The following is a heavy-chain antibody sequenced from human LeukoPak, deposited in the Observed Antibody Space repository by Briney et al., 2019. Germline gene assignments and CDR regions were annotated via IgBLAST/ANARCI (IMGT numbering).Heavy chain of an antibody. J-gene: IGHJ3*02. CDR3: ARGKRYSGSGGAFDI. D-gene: IGHD1-26*01. Sequence: GGSLRLSCAASGFTFSSYDMHWVRQATGGGLEWVSVIGTAGDTYYPGSVKGRFTISRDNAKNSLYLQMNSLRAGDTAVYYCARGKRYSGSGGAFDIWGQGTMVSVSS. V-gene: IGHV3-13*01. CDR2: IGTAGDT. CDR1: GFTFSSYD.